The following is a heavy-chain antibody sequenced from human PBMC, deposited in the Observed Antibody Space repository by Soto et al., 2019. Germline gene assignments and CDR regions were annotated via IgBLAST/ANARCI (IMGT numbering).Heavy chain of an antibody. CDR2: IIPILGIA. CDR1: GGTFSSYT. V-gene: IGHV1-69*02. J-gene: IGHJ3*02. CDR3: ARARNSDGLVSFIRFEI. D-gene: IGHD5-18*01. Sequence: SSVQVSCKASGGTFSSYTISWVRQAPGQGLEWMGRIIPILGIANYAQKFQGRVTITADKSTSTAYMELSSLRSEDTAVYYCARARNSDGLVSFIRFEIWGQGTMVTVSS.